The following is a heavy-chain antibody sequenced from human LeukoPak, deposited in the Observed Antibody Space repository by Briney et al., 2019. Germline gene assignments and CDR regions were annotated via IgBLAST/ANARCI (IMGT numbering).Heavy chain of an antibody. J-gene: IGHJ4*02. Sequence: GGSLRLSCAASGFTFSSYSMNWVRQAPGKGLEWVAVISYDGSNKYYADSVKGRFTISRDNSKNTLYLQMNSLRAEDTAVYYCAKVPPQAAVGPAHYFDYWGQGTLVTVSS. D-gene: IGHD6-13*01. CDR2: ISYDGSNK. CDR1: GFTFSSYS. CDR3: AKVPPQAAVGPAHYFDY. V-gene: IGHV3-30*18.